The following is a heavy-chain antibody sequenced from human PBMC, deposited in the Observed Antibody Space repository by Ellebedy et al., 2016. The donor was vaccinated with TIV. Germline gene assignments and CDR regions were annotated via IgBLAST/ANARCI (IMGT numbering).Heavy chain of an antibody. D-gene: IGHD6-13*01. Sequence: GESLKISXAASGFTFSHYAMHWVRQAPGKGLEWVGVISYDGMSKYYADSVRGRFTISRDNSKNTLDLQMNSLRPEDTAVYYCARDVTRFSSAWYTPPDYWGQGTLVTVSS. CDR1: GFTFSHYA. CDR3: ARDVTRFSSAWYTPPDY. J-gene: IGHJ4*02. V-gene: IGHV3-30*04. CDR2: ISYDGMSK.